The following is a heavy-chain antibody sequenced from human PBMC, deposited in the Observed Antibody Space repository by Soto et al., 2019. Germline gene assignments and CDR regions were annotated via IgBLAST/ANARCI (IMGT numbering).Heavy chain of an antibody. Sequence: EVQMLESGGGLVQPGGSLRLSCVASGFICSSYDMSWVRQAPGKGLEWVSTILVSDSTHYEDSVRGRFTISRDRSKNTLYLQMSSLRADDSAVYFCARGSKDSYPGSRIFDFWGRGTLVTVSS. CDR3: ARGSKDSYPGSRIFDF. J-gene: IGHJ4*02. V-gene: IGHV3-23*01. CDR2: ILVSDST. CDR1: GFICSSYD. D-gene: IGHD3-10*01.